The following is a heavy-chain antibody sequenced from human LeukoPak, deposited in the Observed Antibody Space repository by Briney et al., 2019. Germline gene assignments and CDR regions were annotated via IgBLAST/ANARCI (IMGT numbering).Heavy chain of an antibody. CDR3: AREAYCGGDCRSPFFAY. CDR2: ISAYNGNT. CDR1: GYTFTSYG. J-gene: IGHJ4*02. Sequence: ASVKVSCKASGYTFTSYGISWVRQAPGQGLEWMGWISAYNGNTKYAQKLQGRVTMTTDTSTSTAYMELRSLRSDDTAVYYCAREAYCGGDCRSPFFAYWGQGTLVTVSS. V-gene: IGHV1-18*01. D-gene: IGHD2-21*02.